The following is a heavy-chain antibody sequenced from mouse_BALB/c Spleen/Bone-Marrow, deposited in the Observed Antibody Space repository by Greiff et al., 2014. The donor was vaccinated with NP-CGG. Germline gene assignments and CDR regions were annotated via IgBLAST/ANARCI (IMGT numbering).Heavy chain of an antibody. CDR1: GFTFSDYG. CDR2: ISNLAYSI. D-gene: IGHD2-3*01. Sequence: VQLKQSGGGLVQPGGSRKLSCAASGFTFSDYGMAWVRQAPGKGPEWVAFISNLAYSIYYADTVTGRFTTSRENAKNTLYLEISSLRSEDSAMYYCARAGYDGYPWYFDVWGAGTTVTVSS. J-gene: IGHJ1*01. CDR3: ARAGYDGYPWYFDV. V-gene: IGHV5-15*02.